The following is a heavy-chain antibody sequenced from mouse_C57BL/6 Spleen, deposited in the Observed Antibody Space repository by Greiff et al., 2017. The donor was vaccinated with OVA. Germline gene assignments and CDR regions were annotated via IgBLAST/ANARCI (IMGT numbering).Heavy chain of an antibody. J-gene: IGHJ4*01. V-gene: IGHV1-72*01. Sequence: VQLLQPGAELVKPGASVKLSCKASGYTFTSYWMHWVKQRPGRGLEWIGRIDTNSGGTKYNEKFKSQATLTVDKPSSTAYMQLSSLTSECAAVYYSARGGSYAMDYWGQGTSVTVSS. CDR3: ARGGSYAMDY. CDR2: IDTNSGGT. CDR1: GYTFTSYW. D-gene: IGHD1-1*02.